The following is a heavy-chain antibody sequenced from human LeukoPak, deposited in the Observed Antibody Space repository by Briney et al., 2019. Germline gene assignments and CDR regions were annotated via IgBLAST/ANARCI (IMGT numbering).Heavy chain of an antibody. CDR1: GFTFSSFT. D-gene: IGHD4-17*01. CDR2: ISSSSSTI. Sequence: GGSLRLSCAASGFTFSSFTMNWVRQAPGKGLEWVSYISSSSSTIYYADSVKGRFTISRDNAKNSLYLQMNSLRAEDTAVYYCARVGARGDYGDYVGYWGQGTLVTVSS. CDR3: ARVGARGDYGDYVGY. J-gene: IGHJ4*02. V-gene: IGHV3-48*01.